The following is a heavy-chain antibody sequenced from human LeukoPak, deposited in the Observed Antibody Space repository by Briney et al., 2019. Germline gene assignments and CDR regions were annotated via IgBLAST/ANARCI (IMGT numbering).Heavy chain of an antibody. CDR1: GGSISSGGYS. J-gene: IGHJ4*02. CDR3: ARLIAAAGH. D-gene: IGHD6-13*01. V-gene: IGHV4-31*03. CDR2: IYYSGST. Sequence: SETLSLTCTVSGGSISSGGYSWSWIRQHPGKGLEWIGYIYYSGSTYYNPSLKSRVTISVDTSKNQFSLKLSSVTAADTAVYYCARLIAAAGHWGQGTLVTVSS.